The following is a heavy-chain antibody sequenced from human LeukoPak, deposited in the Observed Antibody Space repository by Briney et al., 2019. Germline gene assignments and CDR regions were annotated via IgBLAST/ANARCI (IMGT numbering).Heavy chain of an antibody. J-gene: IGHJ4*02. CDR2: ISYDGSNK. CDR3: ARGDWNYEDY. V-gene: IGHV3-30*04. D-gene: IGHD1-7*01. CDR1: GFTFSSYA. Sequence: GRSLRLSCAASGFTFSSYAMHWVRQAPGKGLEWVAVISYDGSNKYYADSVKGRFTISRDNSKNTLYLQMNSLRAEDTAVYYCARGDWNYEDYWGQGTLVTVSS.